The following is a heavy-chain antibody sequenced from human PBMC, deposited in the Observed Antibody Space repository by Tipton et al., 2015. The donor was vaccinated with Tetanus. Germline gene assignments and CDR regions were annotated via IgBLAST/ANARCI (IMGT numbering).Heavy chain of an antibody. D-gene: IGHD1-14*01. J-gene: IGHJ6*04. CDR2: ISGSRLTP. V-gene: IGHV3-23*01. CDR3: AKEALGVLNL. Sequence: SLRLSCAASGFTFTSYTMNWVRQAPGNGLEWVAAISGSRLTPYYADSVKGRFTISRDNSKNTLSPQLNSLRADDTAIYYCAKEALGVLNLWGKGTTVIVSS. CDR1: GFTFTSYT.